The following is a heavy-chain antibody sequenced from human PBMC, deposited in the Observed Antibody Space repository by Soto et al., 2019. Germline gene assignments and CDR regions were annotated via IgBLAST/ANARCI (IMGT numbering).Heavy chain of an antibody. J-gene: IGHJ4*02. CDR1: GYTFTSYG. D-gene: IGHD1-1*01. V-gene: IGHV1-18*01. Sequence: QVHLVQSGAEVKKPGASVKVSCKGSGYTFTSYGITWVRQAPGQGLEWMGWISAHNGNTNYAQKLQGRVTVTRDTSKSTAYSELRILSSDDTAVYYCARGRYGDYWGQGALVTVSP. CDR2: ISAHNGNT. CDR3: ARGRYGDY.